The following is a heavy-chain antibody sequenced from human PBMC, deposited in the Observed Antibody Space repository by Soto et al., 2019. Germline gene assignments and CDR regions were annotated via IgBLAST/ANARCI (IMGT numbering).Heavy chain of an antibody. V-gene: IGHV3-30*04. CDR2: ISYDGSTQ. CDR1: GFTFSSYA. J-gene: IGHJ4*02. D-gene: IGHD6-13*01. Sequence: QVHLVESGGSVVQPGRSLRLSCAASGFTFSSYALHWVRQPPGKGLEWVTVISYDGSTQYYADSVKGRFTISRDKSKHPLYLQMNSLRAEDTAVYYCVRGRSSRTFDYWGQGTLVTVSS. CDR3: VRGRSSRTFDY.